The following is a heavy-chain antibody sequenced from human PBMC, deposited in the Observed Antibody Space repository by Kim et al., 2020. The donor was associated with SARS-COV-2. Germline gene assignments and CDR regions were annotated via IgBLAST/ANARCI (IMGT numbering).Heavy chain of an antibody. V-gene: IGHV3-48*03. J-gene: IGHJ4*02. D-gene: IGHD3-10*01. Sequence: GGSLRLYCAASGFTFSSYEMNWVRQAPGKGLEWVSYISSSGSTIYYADSVKGRFTISRDNAKNSLYLQMNSLRAEDTAVYYCARSAWGGYYGSGSYYTLLFVDWGQGTLVTVPS. CDR2: ISSSGSTI. CDR1: GFTFSSYE. CDR3: ARSAWGGYYGSGSYYTLLFVD.